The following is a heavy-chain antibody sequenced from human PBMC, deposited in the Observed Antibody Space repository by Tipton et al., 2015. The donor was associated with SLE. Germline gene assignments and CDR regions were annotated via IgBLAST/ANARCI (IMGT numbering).Heavy chain of an antibody. Sequence: GSLRLSCVASGFTFSDSYMCWIRQAPGKGLEWLSSITSSGSSTFYADSVKGRFTISRDNAKNSLYLQMNSLRVEDTAVYYCARDRYDFWTGYSFMDVWGKGTTVTVSS. CDR3: ARDRYDFWTGYSFMDV. CDR2: ITSSGSST. CDR1: GFTFSDSY. V-gene: IGHV3-11*04. D-gene: IGHD3-3*01. J-gene: IGHJ6*03.